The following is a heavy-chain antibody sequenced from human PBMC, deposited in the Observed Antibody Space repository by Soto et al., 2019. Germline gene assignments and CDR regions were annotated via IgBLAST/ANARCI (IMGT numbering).Heavy chain of an antibody. Sequence: PSETLSLTCTVSGGSISIYYWSWIRQPAGKGLEWIGRIYTSGSTNYNPSLKSRVTMSVDTSKNQFSLKLSSVTAADTAVYYCARDDPEGYVWGSYRYFPTWGQGTLVTVSS. CDR2: IYTSGST. V-gene: IGHV4-4*07. CDR3: ARDDPEGYVWGSYRYFPT. J-gene: IGHJ4*02. CDR1: GGSISIYY. D-gene: IGHD3-16*02.